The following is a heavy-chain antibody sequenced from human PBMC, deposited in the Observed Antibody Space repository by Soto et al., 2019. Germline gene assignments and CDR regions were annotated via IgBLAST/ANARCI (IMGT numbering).Heavy chain of an antibody. CDR3: ARDLVDSSGYYSLFDY. CDR1: GFTFSSYS. V-gene: IGHV3-21*01. J-gene: IGHJ4*02. CDR2: ISSSSSYI. D-gene: IGHD3-22*01. Sequence: EVQLVESGGGLVKPGGSLRLSCAASGFTFSSYSMNWVRQAPGKGLEWVSSISSSSSYIYYADSVEGRFTISRDNAENAVYLQVPRRRSEDTAVWYCARDLVDSSGYYSLFDYWGEGTVVTVSS.